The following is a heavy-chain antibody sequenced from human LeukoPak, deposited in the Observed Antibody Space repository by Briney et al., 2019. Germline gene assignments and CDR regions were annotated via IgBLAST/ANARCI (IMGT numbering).Heavy chain of an antibody. V-gene: IGHV3-30*02. Sequence: PGRSLRLSCAASGFTFSSYGMHWVRQAPGKGLEWVAFIRYDGSNKYYADSVKGRFTISRDNSKNTLYLQMNSLRAEDTAVYYCAKDLVVRGPIGSGFDYWGQGTLVTVSS. CDR1: GFTFSSYG. D-gene: IGHD3-10*01. J-gene: IGHJ4*02. CDR3: AKDLVVRGPIGSGFDY. CDR2: IRYDGSNK.